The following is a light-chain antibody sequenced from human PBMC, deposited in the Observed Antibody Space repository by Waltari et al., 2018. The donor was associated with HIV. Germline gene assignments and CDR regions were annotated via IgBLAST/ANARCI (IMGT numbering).Light chain of an antibody. Sequence: QSALTQPPSASGAPGQRVTISCSGSRSNIGSNPVSWYQQLPGTAPKLLISSNSQRPSGVPDRFSGSKSGSSASLAISGLQSEDESQYFCGAWDDSLKGFMFGGGTQLTVL. V-gene: IGLV1-44*01. CDR1: RSNIGSNP. J-gene: IGLJ3*02. CDR3: GAWDDSLKGFM. CDR2: SNS.